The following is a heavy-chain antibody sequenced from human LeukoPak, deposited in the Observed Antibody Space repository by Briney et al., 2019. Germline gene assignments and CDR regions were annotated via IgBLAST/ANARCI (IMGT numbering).Heavy chain of an antibody. CDR1: GYTFTSYD. CDR3: AKGWLKFDY. D-gene: IGHD5-12*01. J-gene: IGHJ4*02. CDR2: MNPNSGNT. V-gene: IGHV1-8*03. Sequence: ASVXVSCKASGYTFTSYDINWVRQAAGQGLEWMGWMNPNSGNTGYAQKFQGRVTITRNTSISTAYMELSSLRSEDTAVYYCAKGWLKFDYWGQGTLVTVSS.